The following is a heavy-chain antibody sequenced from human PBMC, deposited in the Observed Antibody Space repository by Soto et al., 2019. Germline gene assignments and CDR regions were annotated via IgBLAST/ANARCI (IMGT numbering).Heavy chain of an antibody. J-gene: IGHJ4*02. CDR2: ISATGEST. D-gene: IGHD2-21*02. Sequence: EVQLLESGGGLVQPRGSLRLSCAASGFSVKNYAMSWVRQAPGKGLEWVSSISATGESTYYAGSVEGRFTISRDNAKNTLYLQMKSLRAEDTAVYYCAKDKSSSYGDYLGFDYWGQGTLATVSS. V-gene: IGHV3-23*01. CDR1: GFSVKNYA. CDR3: AKDKSSSYGDYLGFDY.